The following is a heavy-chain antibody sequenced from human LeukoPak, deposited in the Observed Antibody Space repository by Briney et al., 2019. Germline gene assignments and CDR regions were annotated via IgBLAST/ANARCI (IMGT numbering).Heavy chain of an antibody. CDR2: ISSSGSTI. D-gene: IGHD3-10*01. V-gene: IGHV3-48*03. Sequence: AGGSLRLSCAASGFTFSSYEMNWVRQAPGKGLEWVSYISSSGSTIYYADSVKGRFTISRDNSKNTLYLQMNSLRAEDTAVYYCAKTYYYGSATAFDYWGQGTLVTVSS. J-gene: IGHJ4*02. CDR3: AKTYYYGSATAFDY. CDR1: GFTFSSYE.